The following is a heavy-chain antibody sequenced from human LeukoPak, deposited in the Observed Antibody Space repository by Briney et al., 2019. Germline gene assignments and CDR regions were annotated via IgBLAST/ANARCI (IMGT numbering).Heavy chain of an antibody. J-gene: IGHJ4*02. V-gene: IGHV4-59*01. CDR3: ASHYSGTYVNY. Sequence: PSETLSLTCTVSGASISGYFWSWIRQPPGKGLEWIGHMFAGGSTNQNPSLKSRVTISMDTSKNQFSLKLDSVTAADTAVYYCASHYSGTYVNYWGQGILVTVSS. CDR1: GASISGYF. CDR2: MFAGGST. D-gene: IGHD1-26*01.